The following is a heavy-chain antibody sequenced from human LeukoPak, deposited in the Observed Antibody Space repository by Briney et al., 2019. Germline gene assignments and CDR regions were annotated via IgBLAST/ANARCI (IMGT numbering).Heavy chain of an antibody. V-gene: IGHV4-59*11. CDR1: GGSISSHY. CDR3: ARMLGYDSSGYYSRHFDY. D-gene: IGHD3-22*01. CDR2: IYYSGST. Sequence: SETLSLTCTVSGGSISSHYWSWIRQPPGKGLERIGYIYYSGSTNYNPSLKRRVTISVDTYKNQFSLKLSSVTAADTAVYYCARMLGYDSSGYYSRHFDYWGQGTLVTVSS. J-gene: IGHJ4*02.